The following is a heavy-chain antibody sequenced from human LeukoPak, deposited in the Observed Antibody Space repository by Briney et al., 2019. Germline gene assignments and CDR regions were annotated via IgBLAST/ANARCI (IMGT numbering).Heavy chain of an antibody. CDR3: ARNKKGDRYTYGHDY. D-gene: IGHD5-18*01. CDR2: ISSSSSYI. CDR1: GFTFSSYT. V-gene: IGHV3-21*01. Sequence: GGSLRLSCEASGFTFSSYTMNWVRRAPGKGLEWVSSISSSSSYIYYADSMKGRFTISRDNAKNSLYLQMNSLRAEDTAVYYCARNKKGDRYTYGHDYWGQGTLVTVSS. J-gene: IGHJ4*02.